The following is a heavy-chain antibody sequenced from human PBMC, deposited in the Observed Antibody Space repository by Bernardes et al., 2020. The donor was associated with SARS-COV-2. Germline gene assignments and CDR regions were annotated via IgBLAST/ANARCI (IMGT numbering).Heavy chain of an antibody. J-gene: IGHJ5*02. D-gene: IGHD2-2*01. Sequence: SVKVSCKASGGTFSSYAISWVRQAPGQGLEWMGGIIPIFGTANYAQKFQGRVTITADESTSTAYMELSSLRSEDTAVYYCARDGLGYCSSTSCRKKNWFDPWGQGTLVTVSS. V-gene: IGHV1-69*13. CDR3: ARDGLGYCSSTSCRKKNWFDP. CDR2: IIPIFGTA. CDR1: GGTFSSYA.